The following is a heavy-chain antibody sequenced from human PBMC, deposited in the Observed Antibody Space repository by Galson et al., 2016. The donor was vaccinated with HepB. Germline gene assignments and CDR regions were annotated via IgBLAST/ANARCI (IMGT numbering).Heavy chain of an antibody. CDR2: ISWNSGAI. Sequence: LSLTCTVSGGSISSHYWSWIRQSPGKGLEWVSGISWNSGAIGYADSVKGRFTVSRDNAKNSLYLQMNSLRAEDTALYYCAKDIGRGTSYYFYGMDVWGKGTTVTVSS. V-gene: IGHV3-9*01. CDR1: GGSISSHY. CDR3: AKDIGRGTSYYFYGMDV. D-gene: IGHD3/OR15-3a*01. J-gene: IGHJ6*04.